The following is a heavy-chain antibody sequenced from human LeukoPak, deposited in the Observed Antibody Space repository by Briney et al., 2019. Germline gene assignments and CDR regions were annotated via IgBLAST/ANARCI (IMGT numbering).Heavy chain of an antibody. CDR2: IIPIFGTA. D-gene: IGHD4-23*01. CDR3: ERAKMVVTDAFDI. J-gene: IGHJ3*02. V-gene: IGHV1-69*05. Sequence: SVKVSCKASGGTFSSYAISWVRQAPGQGLEWMGRIIPIFGTANYAQKFQGRVTITTDESTSTAYMELSSLRSEATAAYYCERAKMVVTDAFDIWGQGTMVTVAS. CDR1: GGTFSSYA.